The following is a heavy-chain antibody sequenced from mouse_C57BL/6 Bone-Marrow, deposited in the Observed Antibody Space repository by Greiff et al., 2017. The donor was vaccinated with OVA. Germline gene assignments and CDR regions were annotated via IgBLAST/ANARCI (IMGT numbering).Heavy chain of an antibody. CDR3: VRLPHYGSSSWYFDV. D-gene: IGHD1-1*01. J-gene: IGHJ1*03. V-gene: IGHV10-1*01. CDR1: GFSFNTYA. Sequence: EVQLQESGGGLVQPKGSLKLSCAASGFSFNTYAMNWVRQAPGKGLEWVARIRSKSNNYATYYADSVKDRFTISRDDSESMLYLQMNNLKTEDTAMYYCVRLPHYGSSSWYFDVWGTGTTVTVSS. CDR2: IRSKSNNYAT.